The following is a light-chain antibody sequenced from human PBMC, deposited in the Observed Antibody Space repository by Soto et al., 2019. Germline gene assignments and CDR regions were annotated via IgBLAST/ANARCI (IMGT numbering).Light chain of an antibody. CDR1: QSVNSN. CDR3: QQYNRRPLT. Sequence: EIVMTQSPATLSLSPGERATLSCRASQSVNSNLAWYQQKPGQAPRLLIYVASTRSPGITARFSGSASGTEDPLIISSVRTEDFAEYYYQQYNRRPLTFGEGNKVEIK. V-gene: IGKV3-15*01. CDR2: VAS. J-gene: IGKJ4*02.